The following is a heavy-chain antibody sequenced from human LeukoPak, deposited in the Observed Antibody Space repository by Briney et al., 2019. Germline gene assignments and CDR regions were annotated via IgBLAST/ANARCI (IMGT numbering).Heavy chain of an antibody. CDR2: IYYSGST. CDR1: GGSISSGGYY. Sequence: SETLSLTCTVSGGSISSGGYYWSWIRQPPGKGLEWIGYIYYSGSTNYNPSLKSRVTISVDTSKNQFSLKLSSVTAADTAVYYCARDVYSYGLDPWGQGTLVTVSS. D-gene: IGHD5-18*01. V-gene: IGHV4-61*08. CDR3: ARDVYSYGLDP. J-gene: IGHJ5*02.